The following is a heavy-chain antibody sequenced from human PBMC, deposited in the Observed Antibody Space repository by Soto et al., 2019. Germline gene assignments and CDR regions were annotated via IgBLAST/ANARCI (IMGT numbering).Heavy chain of an antibody. Sequence: PXATLSLTCSVCGGSISGSYLSWIRQSPGEGLEWLGYVYYTGSTNYSPSLRSRVSISVDTSKNEFSLRLSSVTAADTAVYFCARSVAVPGAHIDYWGQGTQVTVSS. V-gene: IGHV4-59*01. CDR2: VYYTGST. D-gene: IGHD6-19*01. CDR1: GGSISGSY. CDR3: ARSVAVPGAHIDY. J-gene: IGHJ4*02.